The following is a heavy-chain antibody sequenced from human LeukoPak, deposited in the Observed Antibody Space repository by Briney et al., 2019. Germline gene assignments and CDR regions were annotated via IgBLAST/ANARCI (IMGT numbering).Heavy chain of an antibody. Sequence: PGGSLRLSCAASGFTFSSYSMNWVRQAPGKGLEWVSSISSSSSYIYYADSVKGRFTISRDNAKNSLYLQMNSLRAEDTVVYYCARIAVAGTYAFDIWGQGTMVTVSS. V-gene: IGHV3-21*01. J-gene: IGHJ3*02. D-gene: IGHD6-19*01. CDR2: ISSSSSYI. CDR1: GFTFSSYS. CDR3: ARIAVAGTYAFDI.